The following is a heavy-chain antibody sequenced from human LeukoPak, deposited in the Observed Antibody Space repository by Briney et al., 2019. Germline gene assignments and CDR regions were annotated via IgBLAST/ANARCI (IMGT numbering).Heavy chain of an antibody. CDR3: ARGGYIAAAGNY. CDR2: IYYSGST. D-gene: IGHD6-13*01. Sequence: PSETLSLTCTVSGGSISSYYWSWIRQPPGKGLEWIGYIYYSGSTNYNPSLKSRVTISVDTSKNQFSLKLSSVTAADTAVYYCARGGYIAAAGNYWGQGTLVTVSS. V-gene: IGHV4-59*12. CDR1: GGSISSYY. J-gene: IGHJ4*02.